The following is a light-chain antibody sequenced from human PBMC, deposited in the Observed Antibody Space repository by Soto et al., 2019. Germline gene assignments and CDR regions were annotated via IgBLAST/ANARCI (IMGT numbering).Light chain of an antibody. Sequence: SVLTQPPSASGTPGQGVTISCSGSSSNIGSNYVYWYQQLPGTAPKLLIYRNNQRPSGVPDRFSGSKSGTSASLAISGLRSEDEADYYCAAWDDSLSGYVFGTGTKVIVL. J-gene: IGLJ1*01. CDR1: SSNIGSNY. V-gene: IGLV1-47*01. CDR3: AAWDDSLSGYV. CDR2: RNN.